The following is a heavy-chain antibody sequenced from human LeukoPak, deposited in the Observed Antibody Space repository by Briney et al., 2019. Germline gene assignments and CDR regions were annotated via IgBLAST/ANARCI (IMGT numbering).Heavy chain of an antibody. CDR3: VREVSTRGDDAFDI. J-gene: IGHJ3*02. Sequence: ASVKVSCKASGYSFTGYYMHWVRQAPGQGREWMGRINPNSGGTNYAQKFQGRVTMTRDTSISTAYMELSRLRSDDTAVYFCVREVSTRGDDAFDIWGQGTMVTVSS. CDR2: INPNSGGT. CDR1: GYSFTGYY. D-gene: IGHD3-16*01. V-gene: IGHV1-2*06.